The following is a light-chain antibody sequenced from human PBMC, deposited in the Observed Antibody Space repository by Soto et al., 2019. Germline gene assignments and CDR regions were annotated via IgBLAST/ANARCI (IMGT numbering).Light chain of an antibody. CDR3: HQRSDWPPET. CDR1: QSVSSY. CDR2: DAS. J-gene: IGKJ1*01. V-gene: IGKV3-11*01. Sequence: DIVLTQSPATLSLSPGERATLSCRASQSVSSYLAWYQQKPGQAPRLLIYDASNRATGIPARFSGSGSGTDFILTISSLKPEDSAVYYCHQRSDWPPETFGQGTKV.